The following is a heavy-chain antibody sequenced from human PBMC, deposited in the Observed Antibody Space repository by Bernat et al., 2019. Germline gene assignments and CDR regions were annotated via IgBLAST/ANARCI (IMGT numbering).Heavy chain of an antibody. CDR3: PTGMWLRGYVHIEDY. D-gene: IGHD5-12*01. CDR1: GFTFSNAW. V-gene: IGHV3-15*01. J-gene: IGHJ4*02. CDR2: IKSKTDGGTT. Sequence: EVQLVESGGGLVKPGGSLRLSCAASGFTFSNAWMSWVRQAPGKGLEWVGRIKSKTDGGTTDYAAPVKGRFTISRDDSKNTLYLQMNSLKTEDTAVYYCPTGMWLRGYVHIEDYWGQGTLVTVFS.